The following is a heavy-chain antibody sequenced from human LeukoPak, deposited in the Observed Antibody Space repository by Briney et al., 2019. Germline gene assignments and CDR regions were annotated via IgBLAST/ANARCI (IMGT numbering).Heavy chain of an antibody. CDR2: IYYSGST. D-gene: IGHD3-10*01. CDR3: ARASGMGAFDI. CDR1: GGSISSYY. J-gene: IGHJ3*02. Sequence: SETLSLTCTVSGGSISSYYWSWIRQPPGKGLEWIGYIYYSGSTNYNPSLKSRVTMSVDTSKNQFSLKLSSVTAADTAVYYCARASGMGAFDIWGQGTMVTVSS. V-gene: IGHV4-59*12.